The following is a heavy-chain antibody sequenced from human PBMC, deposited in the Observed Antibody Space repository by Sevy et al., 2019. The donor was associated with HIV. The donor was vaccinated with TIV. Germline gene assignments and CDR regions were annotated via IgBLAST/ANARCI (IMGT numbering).Heavy chain of an antibody. J-gene: IGHJ4*02. V-gene: IGHV3-66*01. D-gene: IGHD5-18*01. Sequence: GGCLRLSCAASGFTVNSNYMTWVRQAPGKGLEWVSVIHSDDTTYHADSVKDRFTISRDNFKNTLYLHMSSLRAEDTAVYYCARGKSGYGYALNYWGQGTLVTVSS. CDR2: IHSDDTT. CDR3: ARGKSGYGYALNY. CDR1: GFTVNSNY.